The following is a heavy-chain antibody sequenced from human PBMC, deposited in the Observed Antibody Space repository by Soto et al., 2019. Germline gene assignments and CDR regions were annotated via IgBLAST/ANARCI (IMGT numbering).Heavy chain of an antibody. Sequence: GGSLRLSCAASGFTFSSYSMNWVRQAPGKGLEWVSSISSSSSYIYYADSVKGRFTISRDNAKNSLYLQMNSLRAEGTAVYYCAREGIRFLDYGMDVWGQGTTVTVSS. D-gene: IGHD3-3*01. CDR1: GFTFSSYS. CDR2: ISSSSSYI. V-gene: IGHV3-21*01. CDR3: AREGIRFLDYGMDV. J-gene: IGHJ6*02.